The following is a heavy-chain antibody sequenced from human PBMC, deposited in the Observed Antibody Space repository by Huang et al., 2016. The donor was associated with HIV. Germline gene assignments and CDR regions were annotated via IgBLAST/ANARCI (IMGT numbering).Heavy chain of an antibody. CDR3: ARDPRIQSWLNFFDY. J-gene: IGHJ4*02. Sequence: EVQLVESGGGLVQPGGSLRLSCAASGFSISRYWMHWVRQAPGKGLVWVSSMNSDGSSTSYADSVKGRFTISRDHAKKTLYLQMNSLRAEDTAVYYCARDPRIQSWLNFFDYWGQGTLVSVSS. CDR1: GFSISRYW. D-gene: IGHD3-22*01. V-gene: IGHV3-74*01. CDR2: MNSDGSST.